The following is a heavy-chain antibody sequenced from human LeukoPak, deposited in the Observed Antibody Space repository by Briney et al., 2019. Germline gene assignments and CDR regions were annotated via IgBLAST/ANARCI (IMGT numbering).Heavy chain of an antibody. V-gene: IGHV3-74*01. J-gene: IGHJ4*02. CDR2: INTDGSST. D-gene: IGHD5-18*01. Sequence: GGSLRLSCAASGFTFSSYWMHWVRQAPGKGLVWVSRINTDGSSTSYADSVKGRFTISRDNAKSTLYLQMNSLRAEDTAVYYCARARIQLWFDYWGQGTLVTVSS. CDR1: GFTFSSYW. CDR3: ARARIQLWFDY.